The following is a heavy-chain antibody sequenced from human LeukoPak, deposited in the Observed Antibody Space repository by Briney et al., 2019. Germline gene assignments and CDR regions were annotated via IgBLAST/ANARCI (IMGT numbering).Heavy chain of an antibody. CDR1: GYTFTNYG. V-gene: IGHV1-18*04. Sequence: ASVKVSCKASGYTFTNYGISWVRQDPGQGLEWMGWVSTYNDNTNYAQKFQGRVTMTTDTSATTAYMELRSMRSEDTAVYYCARDYRAQKGGDDYGDDYWGQGTLVIVSS. CDR3: ARDYRAQKGGDDYGDDY. D-gene: IGHD4-17*01. J-gene: IGHJ4*02. CDR2: VSTYNDNT.